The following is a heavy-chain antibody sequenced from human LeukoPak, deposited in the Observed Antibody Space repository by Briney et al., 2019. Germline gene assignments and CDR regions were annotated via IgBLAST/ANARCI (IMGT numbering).Heavy chain of an antibody. CDR2: INPSVGSR. CDR3: ARAEEGGFDSDAFDV. V-gene: IGHV1-46*01. CDR1: GYTFTSYD. D-gene: IGHD3-16*01. Sequence: ASVKVSCKASGYTFTSYDINWVRQAPGQGLEWMGIINPSVGSRNYAQMFQGRVTMTRDTSTSTVYMELSSLRSEDTAIYYCARAEEGGFDSDAFDVWGQGTMVTVSS. J-gene: IGHJ3*01.